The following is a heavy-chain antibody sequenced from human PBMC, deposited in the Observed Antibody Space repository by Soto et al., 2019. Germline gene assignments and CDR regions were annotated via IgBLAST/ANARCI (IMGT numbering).Heavy chain of an antibody. J-gene: IGHJ6*02. D-gene: IGHD6-19*01. Sequence: SETLSLTCTVSGGSISSSSYYWGWIRQPPGKGLEWIGSIYYSGSTYYNPSLKSRVTISVDTSKNQFSLKLSSVTAADTAVYYCARDIAVAGTSYYYYYGMDVWGQGTTVTVS. V-gene: IGHV4-39*01. CDR2: IYYSGST. CDR3: ARDIAVAGTSYYYYYGMDV. CDR1: GGSISSSSYY.